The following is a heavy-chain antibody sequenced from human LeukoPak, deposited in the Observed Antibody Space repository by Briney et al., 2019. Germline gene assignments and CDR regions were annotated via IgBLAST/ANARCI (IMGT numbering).Heavy chain of an antibody. Sequence: PSETLSLTCTVSGGSISSYYWSWIRQPPGKGLEWIGYIYYSGSTNYNPSLKSRVTISVDTSKNQFSLKLSSVTAADTAVYYCARHLVYGDYFPNYYYGMDAWGQGTTVTVSS. CDR2: IYYSGST. V-gene: IGHV4-59*08. CDR1: GGSISSYY. J-gene: IGHJ6*02. D-gene: IGHD4-17*01. CDR3: ARHLVYGDYFPNYYYGMDA.